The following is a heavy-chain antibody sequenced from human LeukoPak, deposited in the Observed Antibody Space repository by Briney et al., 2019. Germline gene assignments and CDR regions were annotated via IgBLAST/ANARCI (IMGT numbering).Heavy chain of an antibody. Sequence: GPVQVSCKVSGYTLTELSMHWVRQAPGKGLEWMGGFDPEDGETIYAQKFQGRVTMTEDTSTDTACMELSSLRSEDTAVYYCATRDAITMIVAYWGQGTLVTVSS. V-gene: IGHV1-24*01. CDR3: ATRDAITMIVAY. J-gene: IGHJ4*02. CDR1: GYTLTELS. D-gene: IGHD3-22*01. CDR2: FDPEDGET.